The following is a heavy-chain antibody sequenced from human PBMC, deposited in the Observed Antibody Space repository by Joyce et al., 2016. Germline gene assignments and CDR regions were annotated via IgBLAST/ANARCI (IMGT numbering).Heavy chain of an antibody. D-gene: IGHD3-22*01. Sequence: QVQLVESGGGVVQPGRSLRLSCAASGFTFSSYGMHWVRQAPGKGLEWVAVIWYDRSNKYYADSMKGRFTISRDNSKNTLYLQMNSLRAEDTAVYYCARDPMIVVAPGAFDIWGQGTMVTVSS. CDR3: ARDPMIVVAPGAFDI. CDR2: IWYDRSNK. V-gene: IGHV3-33*01. CDR1: GFTFSSYG. J-gene: IGHJ3*02.